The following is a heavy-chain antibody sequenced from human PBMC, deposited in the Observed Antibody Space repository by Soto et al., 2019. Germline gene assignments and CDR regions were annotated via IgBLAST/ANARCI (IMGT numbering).Heavy chain of an antibody. CDR3: ATESRITIFGVGRW. J-gene: IGHJ4*02. D-gene: IGHD3-3*01. CDR2: ISDSGSST. Sequence: EVQLLESGGGLVQPGGSLRLSCSASGFPFTTYAMSWVRQAPGKGLEWVSSISDSGSSTDYADSVKGRFTISRDNAKNKLYLQMNSLRAEDTAVYYCATESRITIFGVGRWGDQGTLVNVSS. V-gene: IGHV3-23*01. CDR1: GFPFTTYA.